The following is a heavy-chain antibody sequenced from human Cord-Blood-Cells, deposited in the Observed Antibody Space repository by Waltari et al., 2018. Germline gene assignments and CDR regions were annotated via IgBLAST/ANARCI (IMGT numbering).Heavy chain of an antibody. CDR1: GGSISSRSYY. CDR3: ARHGYSSSSYYFDY. V-gene: IGHV4-39*01. D-gene: IGHD6-6*01. Sequence: QLQLQESGPGLVKPSETLSLTCTVPGGSISSRSYYWGWIRPPPGKGLEWIGSIYYSGSTYYNPSLNSRVTISVDTSKNQFSLKLSSVTAADTAVYYCARHGYSSSSYYFDYWGQGTLVTVSS. J-gene: IGHJ4*02. CDR2: IYYSGST.